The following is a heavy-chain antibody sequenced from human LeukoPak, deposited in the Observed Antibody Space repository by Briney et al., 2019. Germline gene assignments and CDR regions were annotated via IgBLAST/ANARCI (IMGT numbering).Heavy chain of an antibody. CDR1: GGSISSYY. CDR3: ARGRSIVSWLMDV. V-gene: IGHV4-59*12. J-gene: IGHJ6*02. Sequence: SETLSLTCTVSGGSISSYYWSWIRQPPGKGLEWIGYIYYSGHTNYNPSLKSRVTISVDTSKNQFSLKLSSVTAADTAVYYCARGRSIVSWLMDVWGQGTTVTVSS. CDR2: IYYSGHT. D-gene: IGHD5/OR15-5a*01.